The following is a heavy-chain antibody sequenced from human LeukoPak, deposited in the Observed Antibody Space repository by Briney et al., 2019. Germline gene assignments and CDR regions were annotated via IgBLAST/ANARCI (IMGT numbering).Heavy chain of an antibody. CDR3: ATTAYYYYVDV. D-gene: IGHD1-26*01. Sequence: SQTLSLTCSVSGASVNSGGYYWGWIRQHPGKGLEWIGYIYYSGTTYYNPPLENRLTISLDTPTNQFSLKLGSVTAADTAVYYCATTAYYYYVDVWGKGTTVTVSS. CDR2: IYYSGTT. J-gene: IGHJ6*03. CDR1: GASVNSGGYY. V-gene: IGHV4-31*03.